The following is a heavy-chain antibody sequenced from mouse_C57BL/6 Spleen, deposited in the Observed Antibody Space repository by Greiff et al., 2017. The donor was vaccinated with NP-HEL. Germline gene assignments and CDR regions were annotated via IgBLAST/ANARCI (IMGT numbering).Heavy chain of an antibody. CDR2: FHPYNDDT. V-gene: IGHV1-47*01. J-gene: IGHJ4*01. D-gene: IGHD2-4*01. CDR1: GYTFTTYP. CDR3: AINHYDYDGYAMDD. Sequence: QVQLQQSGAELVKPGASVKMSCKASGYTFTTYPIEWMKQNHGKSLEWIGNFHPYNDDTKYNQKFKGKATLTVDKSSSTAYMQLSSLTSEDSAVYYCAINHYDYDGYAMDDWGQGTSVTVSS.